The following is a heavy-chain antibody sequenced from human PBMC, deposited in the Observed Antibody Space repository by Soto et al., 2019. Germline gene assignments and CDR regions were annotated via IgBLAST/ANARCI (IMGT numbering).Heavy chain of an antibody. Sequence: PGGSLRLSCAASGFTFSSYWMHWVRQTTGKGLVWVSQIYSAGSTARYADSVKGRLTISRDNAKNTVYLQMNSLRADDTAVYYCATLNSFGSDYWGQGTLVTVSS. D-gene: IGHD5-18*01. CDR1: GFTFSSYW. CDR3: ATLNSFGSDY. V-gene: IGHV3-74*01. CDR2: IYSAGSTA. J-gene: IGHJ4*02.